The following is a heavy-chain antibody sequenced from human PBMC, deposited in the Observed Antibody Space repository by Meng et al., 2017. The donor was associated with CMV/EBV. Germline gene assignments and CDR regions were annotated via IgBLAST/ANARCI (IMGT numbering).Heavy chain of an antibody. D-gene: IGHD2-2*02. CDR2: IYPGDSDT. Sequence: GGSLRLPCKGSGYSFTSYWIGWVRQMPGKGLEWMGIIYPGDSDTRYSPSFQGQVTISADKSISTAYLQWSSLKASDTAMYYCARLGEGYCSSTSCYIVRQNWFDPWGQGTLVTVSS. J-gene: IGHJ5*02. V-gene: IGHV5-51*01. CDR3: ARLGEGYCSSTSCYIVRQNWFDP. CDR1: GYSFTSYW.